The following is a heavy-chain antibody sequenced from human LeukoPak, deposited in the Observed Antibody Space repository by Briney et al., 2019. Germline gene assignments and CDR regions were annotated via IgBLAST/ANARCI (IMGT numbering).Heavy chain of an antibody. V-gene: IGHV4-59*12. D-gene: IGHD3-10*01. J-gene: IGHJ4*02. Sequence: SETLSLTCTFSGCSLISFYWNWIRQPPGKGLEWIGYMYHSGSTNYNPSRRSRVTVSVDTCKNQFPLKLTSGTAEDTAVYYCAGDHVRGVIGYWGQGPLVTVSS. CDR2: MYHSGST. CDR1: GCSLISFY. CDR3: AGDHVRGVIGY.